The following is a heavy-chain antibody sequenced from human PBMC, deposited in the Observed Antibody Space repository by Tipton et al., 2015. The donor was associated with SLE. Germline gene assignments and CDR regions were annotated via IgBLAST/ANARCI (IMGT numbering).Heavy chain of an antibody. Sequence: GLVKPSETLSLTCAVYGGSFSGYYWSWIRQPPGKGLEWIGEINHSGSTNYNPSLKSRVTISVDTSKNQFSLKLSSVTAADTAVYYCARSSAARGYFDYWGQGTLVTVSS. J-gene: IGHJ4*02. V-gene: IGHV4-34*01. CDR1: GGSFSGYY. CDR2: INHSGST. CDR3: ARSSAARGYFDY. D-gene: IGHD6-6*01.